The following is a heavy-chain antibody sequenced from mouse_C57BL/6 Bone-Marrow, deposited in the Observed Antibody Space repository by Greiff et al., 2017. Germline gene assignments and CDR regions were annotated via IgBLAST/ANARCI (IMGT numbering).Heavy chain of an antibody. J-gene: IGHJ4*01. Sequence: EVQLVASGGGLVQPGGSLKLSCAASGFTFSDYVMHWVRQAPEKGMEWVAYISSGSITIYYADTVKGRFTISRDNAKNTLFLQMTRLRSEETAMYYCARQRGAMDYWGQGTSVTGSS. CDR3: ARQRGAMDY. CDR1: GFTFSDYV. CDR2: ISSGSITI. V-gene: IGHV5-17*01.